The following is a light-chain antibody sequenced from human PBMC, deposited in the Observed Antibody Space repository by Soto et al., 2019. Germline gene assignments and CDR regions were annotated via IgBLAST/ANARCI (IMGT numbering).Light chain of an antibody. J-gene: IGLJ1*01. CDR1: SSEVGGYNY. CDR2: DVS. CDR3: SSFTRSSSRYV. V-gene: IGLV2-14*03. Sequence: QSALTQPASVSGSPGQSITISCTGTSSEVGGYNYVSWYQQHPGKAPKLMISDVSNRPSGVSNRFSGSKSGNTASLTISGLQAEDEADYYCSSFTRSSSRYVFGTGTKVTVL.